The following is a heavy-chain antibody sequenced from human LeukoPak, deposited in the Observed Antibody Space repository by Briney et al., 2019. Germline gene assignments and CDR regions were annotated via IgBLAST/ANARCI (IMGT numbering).Heavy chain of an antibody. CDR2: IYTSGST. CDR3: ARDFPEALGITIFGVVKTAYYYYMDV. V-gene: IGHV4-61*02. CDR1: GGSISSGSYY. D-gene: IGHD3-3*01. Sequence: PSETLSLTCTVSGGSISSGSYYWSWIRQPAGKGLEWIGRIYTSGSTNYNPSLKSRVTISVDTSKNQFSLKLSSVTAADTAVYYCARDFPEALGITIFGVVKTAYYYYMDVWGKGTTVTVSS. J-gene: IGHJ6*03.